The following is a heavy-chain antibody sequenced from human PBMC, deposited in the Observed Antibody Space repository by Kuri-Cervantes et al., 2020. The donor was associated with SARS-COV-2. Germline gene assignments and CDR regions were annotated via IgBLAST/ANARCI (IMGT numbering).Heavy chain of an antibody. D-gene: IGHD1-26*01. J-gene: IGHJ4*02. Sequence: GGSLRLSCAASGFTFSSYSMNWVRQAPGKGLEWVSSISSSSSYIYYADSVKGRFTISRDNAKNSLYLQMNSLRAEDTAVYYCARVRGGSYYGPFDYWGQGTLVTVSS. CDR1: GFTFSSYS. CDR2: ISSSSSYI. CDR3: ARVRGGSYYGPFDY. V-gene: IGHV3-21*01.